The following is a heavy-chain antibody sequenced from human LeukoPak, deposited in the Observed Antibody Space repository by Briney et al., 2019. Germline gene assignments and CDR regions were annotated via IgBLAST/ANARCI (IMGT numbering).Heavy chain of an antibody. CDR3: ARGGLSIMGY. CDR1: GITFSSYS. J-gene: IGHJ4*02. Sequence: GGSLRLSCGASGITFSSYSMNWVRQAPGKGLEWVSYISSSGSTKYYADSVKGRLTISRDNARNSLYLQMNSLRAEDTAVYFCARGGLSIMGYWGQGTLVTVSS. CDR2: ISSSGSTK. V-gene: IGHV3-48*01. D-gene: IGHD2/OR15-2a*01.